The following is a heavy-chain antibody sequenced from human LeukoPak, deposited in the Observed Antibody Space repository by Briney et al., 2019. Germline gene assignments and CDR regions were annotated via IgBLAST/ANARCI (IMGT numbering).Heavy chain of an antibody. CDR2: ISGSGGST. J-gene: IGHJ6*02. CDR3: GRAHGRGNYYYGMDV. D-gene: IGHD1-26*01. Sequence: GGSLRLSCAASGFTFSSYAMSWVRQAPGKGLEWVSAISGSGGSTYYADSVKGRFTISRDNSKNTLYLQMNSLRAEDTAVYYCGRAHGRGNYYYGMDVWGQGTTVTVSS. V-gene: IGHV3-23*01. CDR1: GFTFSSYA.